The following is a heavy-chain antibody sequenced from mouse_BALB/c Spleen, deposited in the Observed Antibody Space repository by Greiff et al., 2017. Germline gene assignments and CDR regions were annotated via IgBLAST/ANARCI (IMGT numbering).Heavy chain of an antibody. Sequence: EVKVVESGGGLVKPGGSLKLSCAASGFTFSSYTMSWVRQTPAKRLEWVATISSGGSYTYYPDSVKGRFTISRDNAKNTLYLQMSSLKSEDTAMYYCTREGGDYYGSSYDYAMDYWGQGTSVTVSS. CDR3: TREGGDYYGSSYDYAMDY. D-gene: IGHD1-1*01. V-gene: IGHV5-6-4*01. J-gene: IGHJ4*01. CDR1: GFTFSSYT. CDR2: ISSGGSYT.